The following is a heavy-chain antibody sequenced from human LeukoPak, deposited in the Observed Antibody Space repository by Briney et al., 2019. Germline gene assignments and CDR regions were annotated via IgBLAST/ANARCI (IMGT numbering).Heavy chain of an antibody. D-gene: IGHD5-24*01. J-gene: IGHJ3*02. V-gene: IGHV3-9*01. CDR1: GFTFDDYA. CDR2: ISWNSGSI. Sequence: GGSLRLSCAASGFTFDDYAMHWVRQAPGKGLEWVSGISWNSGSIGYADSVKGRFTISRDNSKNTLYLQMNSLRAEDTAVYCCAKVRWLPAPDDAFDIWGQGTMVTVSS. CDR3: AKVRWLPAPDDAFDI.